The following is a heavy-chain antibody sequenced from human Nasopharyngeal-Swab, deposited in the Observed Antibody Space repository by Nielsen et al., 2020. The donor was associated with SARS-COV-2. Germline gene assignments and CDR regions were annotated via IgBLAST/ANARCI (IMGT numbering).Heavy chain of an antibody. CDR1: GGSISSRGYY. D-gene: IGHD3-3*01. CDR3: ARHFDWFDS. CDR2: TYYSGNP. J-gene: IGHJ5*01. Sequence: SETLSLTCTVSGGSISSRGYYWGWIRQPPGKGLEWIGSTYYSGNPYYNASLKSRVTISVDTSKNHFSLKLNSVTASDTAAYYCARHFDWFDSWGQGTLVTVSS. V-gene: IGHV4-39*01.